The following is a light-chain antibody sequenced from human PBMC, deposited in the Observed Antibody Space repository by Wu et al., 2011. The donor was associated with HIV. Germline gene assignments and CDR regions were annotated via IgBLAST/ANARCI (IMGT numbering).Light chain of an antibody. CDR3: QQYNNWVLT. V-gene: IGKV3-11*01. Sequence: EIVLTQSPATLSLSPGQRATLSCRASQSVNNHLAWYQQKPGQTPRLLIHNTSNRATGIPARFSGSGSGTDFTLTISSLEPEDCAVYYCQQYNNWVLTFGGGTKGGDRT. CDR2: NTS. J-gene: IGKJ4*01. CDR1: QSVNNH.